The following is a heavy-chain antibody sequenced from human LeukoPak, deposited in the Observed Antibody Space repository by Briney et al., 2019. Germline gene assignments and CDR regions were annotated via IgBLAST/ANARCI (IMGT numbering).Heavy chain of an antibody. Sequence: GGSLRLSCAASEFTFSNYWVNWVRQAPGKGLVWVSLINGGGSYTNYADSVKGRFTISRDDAKNTLYLQMNSLRAEDTAVYDCVRRVNSGTYYYFDYWGQGTLVTVSS. CDR1: EFTFSNYW. CDR2: INGGGSYT. V-gene: IGHV3-74*01. CDR3: VRRVNSGTYYYFDY. D-gene: IGHD1-26*01. J-gene: IGHJ4*02.